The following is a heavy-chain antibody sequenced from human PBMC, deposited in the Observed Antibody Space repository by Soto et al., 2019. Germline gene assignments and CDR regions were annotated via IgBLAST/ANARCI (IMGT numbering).Heavy chain of an antibody. CDR2: ISGSGGNT. J-gene: IGHJ4*02. CDR3: AKIGEYSRSWLNDY. V-gene: IGHV3-23*01. D-gene: IGHD6-13*01. CDR1: GFTFSSYA. Sequence: GGSLRLSCAASGFTFSSYAMSWVRQAPGKGLEWVSAISGSGGNTYYADSVKGRFTISRDNSKNTLYLQMNSLRAEDTAVYYCAKIGEYSRSWLNDYWGQGTLVTVSS.